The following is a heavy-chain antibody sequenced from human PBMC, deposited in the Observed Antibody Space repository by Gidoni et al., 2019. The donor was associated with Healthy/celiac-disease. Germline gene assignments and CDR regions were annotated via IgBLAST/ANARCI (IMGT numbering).Heavy chain of an antibody. D-gene: IGHD2-8*02. Sequence: QVQLVESGGGLVKPGGSLRLSCAASGFTFSDYYMSWIRQAPGKGLEWVSYISSSGSTIYYADSVKGRFTISRDNAKNSLYLQMNSLRAEDTAVYYCARDPRPPHCTGGVCLVGGDYYYYGMDVWGQGTTVTVSS. CDR3: ARDPRPPHCTGGVCLVGGDYYYYGMDV. J-gene: IGHJ6*02. V-gene: IGHV3-11*01. CDR2: ISSSGSTI. CDR1: GFTFSDYY.